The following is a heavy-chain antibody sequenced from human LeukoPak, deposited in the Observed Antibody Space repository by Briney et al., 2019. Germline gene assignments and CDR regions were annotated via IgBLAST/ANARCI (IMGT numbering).Heavy chain of an antibody. J-gene: IGHJ4*02. CDR2: IRYDGSTT. D-gene: IGHD1-26*01. Sequence: PGGSLRLSCAASGFTFSSSGMLWVRQAPGKGLEWVAFIRYDGSTTYYADSVKRRFTISRNNSKHTLYLQMNSLRAEDTAVYYCAKQTRGRYSDYWRQGTVVLVSS. V-gene: IGHV3-30*02. CDR1: GFTFSSSG. CDR3: AKQTRGRYSDY.